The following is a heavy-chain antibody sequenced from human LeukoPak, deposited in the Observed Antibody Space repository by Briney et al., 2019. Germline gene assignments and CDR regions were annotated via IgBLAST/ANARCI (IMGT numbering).Heavy chain of an antibody. CDR2: IYYSGST. CDR1: GGSFSGYY. Sequence: PSETLSLTCAVYGGSFSGYYWSWIRQPPGKGLEWIGYIYYSGSTNYNPSLKSRVTISVDTSKNQFSLKLSSVTAADTAVYYCARESLGYCSSTSCYGWFDPWGQGTLVTVSS. J-gene: IGHJ5*02. CDR3: ARESLGYCSSTSCYGWFDP. D-gene: IGHD2-2*01. V-gene: IGHV4-59*01.